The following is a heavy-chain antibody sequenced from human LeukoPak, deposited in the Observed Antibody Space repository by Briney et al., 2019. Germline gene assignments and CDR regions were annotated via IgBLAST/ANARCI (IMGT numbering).Heavy chain of an antibody. D-gene: IGHD2-2*01. J-gene: IGHJ4*02. CDR1: GYTFTGYY. V-gene: IGHV1-2*02. Sequence: ASVKVSCKASGYTFTGYYMHWVRQAPGQGLEWMGWINPNSGGTNYAQKFQGRVTTTRDTSISTAYMELSRLRSDDTAVYYCARDRVQIVVVPAALGYWGQGTLVTVSS. CDR3: ARDRVQIVVVPAALGY. CDR2: INPNSGGT.